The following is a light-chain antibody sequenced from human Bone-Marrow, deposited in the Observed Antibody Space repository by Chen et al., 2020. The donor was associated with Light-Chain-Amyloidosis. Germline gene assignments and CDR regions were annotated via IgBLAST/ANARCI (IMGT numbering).Light chain of an antibody. J-gene: IGKJ4*01. CDR2: GVS. CDR1: QNITNY. Sequence: DIQMTQSPSSLSASVGDRVTISCRARQNITNYLPWYLQKPGKAPNLVIYGVSSLEGGVPSRFSGSESGTAFTLAINSLQPEDSATYYCQQSYSPFLSFGGGTKVDIK. CDR3: QQSYSPFLS. V-gene: IGKV1-39*01.